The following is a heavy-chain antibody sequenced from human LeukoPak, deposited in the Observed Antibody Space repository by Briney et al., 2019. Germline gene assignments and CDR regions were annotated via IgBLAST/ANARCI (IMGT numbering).Heavy chain of an antibody. D-gene: IGHD6-6*01. CDR2: ISSSSSYI. V-gene: IGHV3-21*01. Sequence: PGGSLRLSCAASGFTFSSYSMNWVRQAPGKGLEWVSSISSSSSYIYYADSVKGRFTISRDNAKNSLYPQMNSLRAEDTAVYYCAREPVLNWFDPWGQGTLVTVSS. CDR3: AREPVLNWFDP. CDR1: GFTFSSYS. J-gene: IGHJ5*02.